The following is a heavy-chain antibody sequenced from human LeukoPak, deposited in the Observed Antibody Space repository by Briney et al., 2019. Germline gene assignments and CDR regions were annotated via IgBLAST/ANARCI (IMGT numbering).Heavy chain of an antibody. J-gene: IGHJ4*02. CDR2: ISGSGGST. Sequence: GGSLRLSCAASGFTFSSYAMSWVRQAPGKGLEWVSAISGSGGSTYYADSVKGRFTISRGNSKNTLYLQMNSLRAEDTAVYYCAKDYYDSSTGGFDYWGQGTLVTVSS. D-gene: IGHD3-22*01. V-gene: IGHV3-23*01. CDR3: AKDYYDSSTGGFDY. CDR1: GFTFSSYA.